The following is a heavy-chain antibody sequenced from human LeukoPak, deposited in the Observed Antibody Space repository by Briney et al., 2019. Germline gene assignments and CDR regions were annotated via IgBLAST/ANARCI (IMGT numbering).Heavy chain of an antibody. D-gene: IGHD2-2*01. J-gene: IGHJ4*02. CDR3: ARDRPRTSCYDY. CDR2: ISYDGSNK. CDR1: GFTFSSYA. Sequence: GGSLRLSCAASGFTFSSYAMHWVRQAPGKGLEWVAVISYDGSNKYYADSVKGRFTISRDNSKNTLYLQMNSLRAEDTAVYYCARDRPRTSCYDYWGQGTLVTVSS. V-gene: IGHV3-30-3*01.